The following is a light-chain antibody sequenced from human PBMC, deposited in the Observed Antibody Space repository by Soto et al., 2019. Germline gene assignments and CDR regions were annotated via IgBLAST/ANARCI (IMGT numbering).Light chain of an antibody. CDR3: RAWDSSLRVVL. CDR2: DTD. Sequence: QSVLTQPPSMSAAPGQKITISCSGSSSNIGASYVFWYQQFPGTAPKLLIYDTDKRPSGIPDRFSGSKSGTSATLGITRLQTGDEADYYCRAWDSSLRVVLFGGGTKLTVL. J-gene: IGLJ3*02. V-gene: IGLV1-51*01. CDR1: SSNIGASY.